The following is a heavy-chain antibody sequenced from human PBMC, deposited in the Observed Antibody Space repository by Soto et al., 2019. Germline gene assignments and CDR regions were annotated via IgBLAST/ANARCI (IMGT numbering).Heavy chain of an antibody. CDR3: ARDMILEWLAFVSYYGMDV. D-gene: IGHD3-3*01. CDR2: ISYDGSNK. Sequence: GGSLRLSCAASGFTFSSYAMHWVRQAPGKGLEWVAVISYDGSNKYCADSVKGRFTISRDNSKNTLYLQMNSLRAEDTAVYYCARDMILEWLAFVSYYGMDVWGQGTTVTVSS. V-gene: IGHV3-30-3*01. J-gene: IGHJ6*02. CDR1: GFTFSSYA.